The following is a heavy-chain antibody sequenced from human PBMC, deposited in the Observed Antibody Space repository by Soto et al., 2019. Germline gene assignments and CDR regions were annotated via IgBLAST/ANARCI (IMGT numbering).Heavy chain of an antibody. D-gene: IGHD3-10*02. J-gene: IGHJ6*02. V-gene: IGHV3-30-3*01. CDR2: ISYDGSNK. CDR1: GFTFSSYA. Sequence: GGSLRLSCAASGFTFSSYAMHWVRQAPGKGLEWVAVISYDGSNKYYADSVKGRFTISRDNSKNTLYLQMNSLRAEDTAVYYCERCSGRYLSYYSYGMDVWGQGTTVTVSS. CDR3: ERCSGRYLSYYSYGMDV.